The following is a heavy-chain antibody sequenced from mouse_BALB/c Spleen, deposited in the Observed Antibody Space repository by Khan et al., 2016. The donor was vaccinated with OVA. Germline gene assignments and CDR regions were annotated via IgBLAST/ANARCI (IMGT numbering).Heavy chain of an antibody. CDR3: SRSGNVSFAY. CDR1: GYTFTDFN. D-gene: IGHD6-2*01. J-gene: IGHJ3*01. Sequence: VQLQQSGPDLVKPGASVRISCKTSGYTFTDFNLDWVKQSHGKSLEWIGYIFPNTGDTGYNKKIKTKATLTVDSSSSTAYMELRSLTSEDSSDYYCSRSGNVSFAYWGQGTLVTVSA. V-gene: IGHV1S29*02. CDR2: IFPNTGDT.